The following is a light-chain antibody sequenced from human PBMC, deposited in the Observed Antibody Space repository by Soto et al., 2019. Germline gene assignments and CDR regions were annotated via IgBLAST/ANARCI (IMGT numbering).Light chain of an antibody. V-gene: IGLV2-14*03. CDR3: SSFTGTTTLDV. CDR2: GVS. Sequence: ALTQPASVSGSPGQSITISCTGTSSDVGAYKYVSWYQQHPGKAPKLIIYGVSNRPSGVSNRFSGSKSGNTAFLTISGLQPEDEADYYCSSFTGTTTLDVFGTGTKVTVL. CDR1: SSDVGAYKY. J-gene: IGLJ1*01.